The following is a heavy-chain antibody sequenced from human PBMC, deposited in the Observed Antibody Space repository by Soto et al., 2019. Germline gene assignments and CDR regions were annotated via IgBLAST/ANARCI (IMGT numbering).Heavy chain of an antibody. V-gene: IGHV3-23*01. J-gene: IGHJ6*02. CDR1: GFTFSSYA. CDR2: ISGSGGST. D-gene: IGHD4-17*01. Sequence: EVQLLESGGGLVQPGGSLRLSCAASGFTFSSYAMSWVRQAPGKGLEWVSAISGSGGSTYYADSVKGRFTISRDNSKNTLYLQMNSLRAEDTAVYYSAKSLYGDYLFGDYYYGMDVWGQGTTVTVSS. CDR3: AKSLYGDYLFGDYYYGMDV.